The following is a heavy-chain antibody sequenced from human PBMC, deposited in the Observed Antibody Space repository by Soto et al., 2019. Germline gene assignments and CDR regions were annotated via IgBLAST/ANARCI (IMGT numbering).Heavy chain of an antibody. D-gene: IGHD4-17*01. CDR3: ARVPLTRVTRWTWFDP. CDR2: IWHDGSDE. J-gene: IGHJ5*02. V-gene: IGHV3-33*01. Sequence: QVQLMESGGGVVQPGGSLRLSCTASGFIYNDYGMNWVRQSPGKGLEWVAVIWHDGSDEHYADSVKGRFTISRDNSKNMLYLQMNSLRAEDTAVYCCARVPLTRVTRWTWFDPWGQGTLVTVSS. CDR1: GFIYNDYG.